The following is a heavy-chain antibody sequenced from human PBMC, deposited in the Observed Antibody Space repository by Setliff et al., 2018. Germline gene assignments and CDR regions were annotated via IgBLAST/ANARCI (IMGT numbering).Heavy chain of an antibody. Sequence: ASVKVSCKASGYTFTGYYMHWVRQAPGQGLEWMGRINPNSGGTNYAQKFQGTVTMTRDTSISTAYMELSRLRSDDTAVYYCARSNYDILTRNWFDPWGQGTMVTVSS. D-gene: IGHD3-9*01. CDR3: ARSNYDILTRNWFDP. CDR2: INPNSGGT. J-gene: IGHJ5*02. V-gene: IGHV1-2*06. CDR1: GYTFTGYY.